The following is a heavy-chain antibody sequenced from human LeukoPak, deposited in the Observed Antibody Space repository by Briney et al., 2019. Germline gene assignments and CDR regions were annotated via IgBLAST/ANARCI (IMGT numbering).Heavy chain of an antibody. CDR2: IYSSGST. J-gene: IGHJ4*02. V-gene: IGHV4-38-2*01. CDR1: GYSISSGYS. CDR3: ARRKTLFWYFDY. Sequence: PSETLSLTCAASGYSISSGYSWDWLRQSPGKGLEWIGNIYSSGSTYYNPSLKSRVTISVDTSKNQFSLSLNSVTAADTAVHYCARRKTLFWYFDYWGQGTLVTVSS. D-gene: IGHD3-3*01.